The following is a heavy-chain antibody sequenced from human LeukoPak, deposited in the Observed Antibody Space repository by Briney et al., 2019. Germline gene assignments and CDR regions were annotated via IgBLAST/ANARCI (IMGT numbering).Heavy chain of an antibody. V-gene: IGHV3-23*01. D-gene: IGHD2-21*01. CDR2: ISDSGGST. Sequence: GGSLRLSCVASGFTFSSYAMSWVRQAPGKGLEWVLAISDSGGSTYYADSVKGRFTISRDNSKNTLYLQMNSLRAEDTAVYYCARDSAKFRLVSLIDYWGQGTLVTVSS. J-gene: IGHJ4*02. CDR1: GFTFSSYA. CDR3: ARDSAKFRLVSLIDY.